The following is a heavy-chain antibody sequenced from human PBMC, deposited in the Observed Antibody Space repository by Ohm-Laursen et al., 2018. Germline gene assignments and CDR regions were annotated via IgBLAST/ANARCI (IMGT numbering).Heavy chain of an antibody. CDR3: ARDGASGWHGYMFDY. CDR1: GFTVSVNY. Sequence: SLRLSCTATGFTVSVNYINWVRQAPGKGLECVSYISASGYTKRYADSVKGRFTISRDNTKNSLYLEMNSLSPEDTAVYYCARDGASGWHGYMFDYWGQGILVTVSS. V-gene: IGHV3-11*01. D-gene: IGHD6-19*01. J-gene: IGHJ4*02. CDR2: ISASGYTK.